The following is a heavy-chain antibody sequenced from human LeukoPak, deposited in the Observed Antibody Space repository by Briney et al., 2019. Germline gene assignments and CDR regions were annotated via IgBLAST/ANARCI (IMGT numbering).Heavy chain of an antibody. CDR1: GGSISTYY. V-gene: IGHV4-4*07. J-gene: IGHJ4*01. CDR2: IHTSGST. CDR3: AGRGLSTGWTFDY. Sequence: SETLSLTCSVSGGSISTYYWSWIRQPAGKGPEWIAQIHTSGSTNFNPSLTSRVSISMDTPNNQFSLMISSVTAADTAIYYCAGRGLSTGWTFDYWGHGTLVTVSS. D-gene: IGHD6-19*01.